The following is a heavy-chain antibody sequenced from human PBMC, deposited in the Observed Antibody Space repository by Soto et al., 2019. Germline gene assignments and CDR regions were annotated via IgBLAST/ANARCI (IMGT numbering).Heavy chain of an antibody. CDR3: ARGGQWDQIRDH. CDR2: ISSSGYTI. CDR1: GFSISDYY. Sequence: GGSLRLSCAASGFSISDYYMSWIRQAPGKGLEWVSYISSSGYTIFYADSVKGRFTVSRDNAKNSLYLQMNSLKAEDTAVYYWARGGQWDQIRDHGAQGTRVTVS. V-gene: IGHV3-11*01. J-gene: IGHJ4*02. D-gene: IGHD1-26*01.